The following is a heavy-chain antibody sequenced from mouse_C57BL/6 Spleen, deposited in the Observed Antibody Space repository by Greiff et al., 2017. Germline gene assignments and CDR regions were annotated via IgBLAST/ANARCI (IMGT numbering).Heavy chain of an antibody. J-gene: IGHJ2*01. V-gene: IGHV1-76*01. CDR3: ARDGSDY. D-gene: IGHD2-3*01. CDR1: GYTFTDYY. CDR2: IYPGSGNT. Sequence: VKLQESGAELVRPGASVKLSCKASGYTFTDYYINWVKQRPGQGLEWIARIYPGSGNTYYNEKFKGKATLTAEKSSSTAYMQLSSLTSEDSAVYFCARDGSDYWGQGTTLTVSS.